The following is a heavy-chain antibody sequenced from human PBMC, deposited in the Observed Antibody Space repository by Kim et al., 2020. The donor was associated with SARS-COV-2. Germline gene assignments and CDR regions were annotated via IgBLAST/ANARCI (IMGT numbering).Heavy chain of an antibody. CDR2: IIPILGIA. D-gene: IGHD5-12*01. CDR3: ARDGDKIWWLRGHTLGTCRDY. CDR1: GGTFSSYA. J-gene: IGHJ4*02. Sequence: SVKVSCKASGGTFSSYAISWVRQAPGQGLEWMGRIIPILGIANYAQKFQGRVTITADKSTSTAYMELSSLRSEDTAVYYCARDGDKIWWLRGHTLGTCRDYWGQGTLVTVSS. V-gene: IGHV1-69*04.